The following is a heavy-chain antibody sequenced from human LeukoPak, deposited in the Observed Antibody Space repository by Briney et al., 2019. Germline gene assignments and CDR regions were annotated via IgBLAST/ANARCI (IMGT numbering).Heavy chain of an antibody. CDR3: AGTGEDYYYGMDV. CDR1: GGSISSYY. V-gene: IGHV4-59*01. D-gene: IGHD7-27*01. Sequence: PSETLSLTCTVSGGSISSYYWSWIRQPPGKGLGWIGYIYYSGSTNYNPSLKSRVTISVDTSKNQFSLKLSSVTAADTAVYYCAGTGEDYYYGMDVWGQGTTVTVSS. J-gene: IGHJ6*02. CDR2: IYYSGST.